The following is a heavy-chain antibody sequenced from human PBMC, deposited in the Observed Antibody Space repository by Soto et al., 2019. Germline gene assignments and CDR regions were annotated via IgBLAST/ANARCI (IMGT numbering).Heavy chain of an antibody. CDR2: IYNSGST. CDR1: GGSISSYY. V-gene: IGHV4-59*01. Sequence: NPSETLSLTSTVSGGSISSYYWSWIRQPPGKGLEWIGYIYNSGSTNYNPSLKSRVTISVDTSKNQFSLKLSSVTAADTAVYYCAYGDSRGPFDSWGQGTLVTVSS. D-gene: IGHD4-17*01. J-gene: IGHJ4*02. CDR3: AYGDSRGPFDS.